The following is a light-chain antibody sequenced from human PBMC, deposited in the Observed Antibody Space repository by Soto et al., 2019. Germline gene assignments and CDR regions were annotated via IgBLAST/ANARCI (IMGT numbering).Light chain of an antibody. J-gene: IGKJ5*01. CDR1: QSVADN. CDR3: QQYNYWPIT. Sequence: EVVMTQSPATLSVSPGERATLCCGSSQSVADNLAWFQQKPGQGPRLLIYGASTRATGIPARFSGSGSETDFTLTVSSLRSEDSAVYYCQQYNYWPITFGQGTRLEIK. CDR2: GAS. V-gene: IGKV3-15*01.